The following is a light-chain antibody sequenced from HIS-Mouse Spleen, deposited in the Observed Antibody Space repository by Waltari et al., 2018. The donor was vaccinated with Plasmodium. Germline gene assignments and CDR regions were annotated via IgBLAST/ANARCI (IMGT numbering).Light chain of an antibody. CDR2: KAS. Sequence: DIQMTQSPSTLSASVGDRVTITCRASQSISSWLAWYQQKPGKAPKHLIYKASSLESGVPSRFSGSQSGTEVTLTISSLQPDDFATYYCQQYNSYSWTFGQGTTVEIK. J-gene: IGKJ1*01. CDR3: QQYNSYSWT. CDR1: QSISSW. V-gene: IGKV1-5*03.